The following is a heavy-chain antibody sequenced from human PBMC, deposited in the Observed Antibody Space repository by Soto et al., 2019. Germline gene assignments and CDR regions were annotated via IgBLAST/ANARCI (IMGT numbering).Heavy chain of an antibody. D-gene: IGHD5-12*01. CDR3: ARDVLSGYSNFAY. Sequence: EVRLVESGGGLVQTRGSLRLSCAASGFTFSDYSMNWVRQAPGKGLEWLSYISSASFTTYYADSVKGRFTISRDNGKNLLFLQMNSLRDEDTAVYYCARDVLSGYSNFAYWGQGTLVTVSS. V-gene: IGHV3-48*02. CDR1: GFTFSDYS. J-gene: IGHJ4*02. CDR2: ISSASFTT.